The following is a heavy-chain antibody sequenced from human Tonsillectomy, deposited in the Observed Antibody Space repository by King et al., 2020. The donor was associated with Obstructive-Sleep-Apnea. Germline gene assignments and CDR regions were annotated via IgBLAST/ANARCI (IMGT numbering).Heavy chain of an antibody. J-gene: IGHJ4*02. CDR3: TTVSWVWELLSWSGRSYYFDY. CDR2: IKSKTEGGTT. V-gene: IGHV3-15*01. D-gene: IGHD1-26*01. CDR1: GFTFSNAW. Sequence: QLVQSGGGLVKPGGSLRLSCAASGFTFSNAWMSWVRQAPGKGLEWVGRIKSKTEGGTTDYAAPVKGRFTISRDDSKNTLYLQMNSLKTEDTAVYYCTTVSWVWELLSWSGRSYYFDYWGQGTLVTVSS.